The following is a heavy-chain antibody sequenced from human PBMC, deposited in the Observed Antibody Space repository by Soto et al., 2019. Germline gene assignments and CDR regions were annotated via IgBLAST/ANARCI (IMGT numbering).Heavy chain of an antibody. D-gene: IGHD3-3*01. CDR1: GFTFSSYA. V-gene: IGHV3-64*01. CDR2: ISSNGGST. CDR3: ARALAREYDFWSGYYLDY. Sequence: GGSLRLSCAASGFTFSSYAMHWVRQAPGKGLEYVSAISSNGGSTYYANSVKGRFTISRDNSKNTLYLQMGSLRAEDMAVYYCARALAREYDFWSGYYLDYWGQGTLVTVSS. J-gene: IGHJ4*02.